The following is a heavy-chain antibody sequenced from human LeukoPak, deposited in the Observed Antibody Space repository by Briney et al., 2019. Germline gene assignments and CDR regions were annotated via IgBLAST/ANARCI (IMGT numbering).Heavy chain of an antibody. J-gene: IGHJ5*02. CDR3: ARESDYYDSSGYSIGNWFDP. D-gene: IGHD3-22*01. Sequence: SVKVSCKASGYTFNSYGISWVRQAPGQGLEWMGGIIPIFGTANYAQKFQGRVTITADESTSTAYMELSSLRSEDTAVYYCARESDYYDSSGYSIGNWFDPWGQGTLVTVSS. V-gene: IGHV1-69*13. CDR2: IIPIFGTA. CDR1: GYTFNSYG.